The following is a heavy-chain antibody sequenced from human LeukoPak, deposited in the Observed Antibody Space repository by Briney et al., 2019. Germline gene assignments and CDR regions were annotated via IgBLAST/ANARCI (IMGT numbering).Heavy chain of an antibody. CDR2: IYSGGST. V-gene: IGHV3-53*01. CDR1: GITVSTTY. CDR3: GRKTGVTGEAFDC. D-gene: IGHD7-27*01. Sequence: GGSLRLSCAASGITVSTTYMTWVRQAPGKGLEWVSVIYSGGSTFYADSVKGRFTISRDNSKDTLYLQMNSLRVEDTAVYYCGRKTGVTGEAFDCWGQGTLVTVSS. J-gene: IGHJ4*02.